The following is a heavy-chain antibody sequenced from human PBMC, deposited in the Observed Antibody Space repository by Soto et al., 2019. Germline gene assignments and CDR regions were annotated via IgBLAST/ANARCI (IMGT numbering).Heavy chain of an antibody. V-gene: IGHV3-11*05. J-gene: IGHJ4*02. Sequence: QVQLVESGGGLVKPGGSLRLSCAASGFTFSDYYMSWIRQAPGKGLEWISYISTTSSYTNYADSARGRFTISRDNAKNSLYLQMNSLRAEDTAVYYCARDHCGWLQVNDYWGQGTLVTVSS. D-gene: IGHD6-19*01. CDR1: GFTFSDYY. CDR3: ARDHCGWLQVNDY. CDR2: ISTTSSYT.